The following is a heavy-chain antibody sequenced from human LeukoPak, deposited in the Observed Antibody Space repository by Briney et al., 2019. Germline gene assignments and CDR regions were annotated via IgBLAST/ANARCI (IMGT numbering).Heavy chain of an antibody. Sequence: PSETLSLTCTVSGGSISSYYWSWIRQPPGKGLEWIGYIYYSGSTNYNPSLKSRVTISVDTSKNQFSLKLSSVTAADTAVYYCARITSYYYDSSGYQLMDYWGQGTLVTVSS. CDR1: GGSISSYY. V-gene: IGHV4-59*12. CDR3: ARITSYYYDSSGYQLMDY. D-gene: IGHD3-22*01. CDR2: IYYSGST. J-gene: IGHJ4*02.